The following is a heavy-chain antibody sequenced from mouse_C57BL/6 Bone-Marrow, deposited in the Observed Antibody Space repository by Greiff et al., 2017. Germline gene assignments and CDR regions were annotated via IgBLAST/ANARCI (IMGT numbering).Heavy chain of an antibody. J-gene: IGHJ3*01. CDR2: INPSSGYT. Sequence: VKLMESGAELARPGASVKMSCKASGYTFTSYTMHWVKQRPGQGLEWIGYINPSSGYTKYNQKFKDKATLTADKSSSTDYMPLSRLTSEDSACYYCARGAYYGFAYWGQGTLVTGSA. CDR3: ARGAYYGFAY. D-gene: IGHD2-10*01. CDR1: GYTFTSYT. V-gene: IGHV1-4*01.